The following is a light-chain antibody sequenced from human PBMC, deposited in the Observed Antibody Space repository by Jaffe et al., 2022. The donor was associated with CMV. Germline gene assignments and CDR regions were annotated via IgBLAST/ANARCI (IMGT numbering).Light chain of an antibody. V-gene: IGKV3-20*01. CDR2: GAS. CDR3: QQYSDSPRT. CDR1: QGVSRY. J-gene: IGKJ1*01. Sequence: EIVLTQSPGTLSLSPGEAATLSCRASQGVSRYLAWYQQRPGQAPRLLIYGASSRATGTPDRFSGSGSGTDFTLSISRLEPEDFAVYYCQQYSDSPRTFGQGTRVEIK.